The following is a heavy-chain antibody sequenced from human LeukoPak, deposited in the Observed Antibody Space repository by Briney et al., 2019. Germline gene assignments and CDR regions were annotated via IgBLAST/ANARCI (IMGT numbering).Heavy chain of an antibody. J-gene: IGHJ6*02. D-gene: IGHD5-18*01. CDR2: INHSGST. V-gene: IGHV4-34*01. Sequence: PSETLSLTCAVHGGSFSGYYWSWIRQPPGKGLEWIGEINHSGSTNYNPSLKSRVTISVDTSKNQFSLKLSSVTAADTAVYYCARTGLWYRYYYYGMDVWGQGTTVTVSS. CDR1: GGSFSGYY. CDR3: ARTGLWYRYYYYGMDV.